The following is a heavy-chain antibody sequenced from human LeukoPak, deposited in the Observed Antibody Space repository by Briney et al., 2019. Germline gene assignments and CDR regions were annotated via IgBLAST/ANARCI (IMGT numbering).Heavy chain of an antibody. CDR1: GFSFSSNA. CDR2: LSGSGGST. Sequence: GGSLRLSCAASGFSFSSNAMSRVRQAPGEGLEWVSALSGSGGSTFYADSVKGRFTISRDNSKNTQYLQMNSLRAEDTAVYYCAKDRGHYGSGSYFIYYYGMDVWGQGTTVTVSS. D-gene: IGHD3-10*01. J-gene: IGHJ6*02. V-gene: IGHV3-23*01. CDR3: AKDRGHYGSGSYFIYYYGMDV.